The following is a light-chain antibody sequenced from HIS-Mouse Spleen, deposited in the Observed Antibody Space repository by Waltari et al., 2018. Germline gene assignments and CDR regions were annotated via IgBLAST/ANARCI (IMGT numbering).Light chain of an antibody. V-gene: IGKV4-1*01. CDR1: QSVLYSSNNKDY. CDR3: QRYYSTQLT. J-gene: IGKJ4*01. Sequence: DIVMTQSPDYLAVSLGERATSNCKSSQSVLYSSNNKDYLAWYQQKPGQPPKLLIYWASTRESGVPDRFSGSGSGTDFTLTISSLQAEDVAVYYCQRYYSTQLTFGGGTKVEIK. CDR2: WAS.